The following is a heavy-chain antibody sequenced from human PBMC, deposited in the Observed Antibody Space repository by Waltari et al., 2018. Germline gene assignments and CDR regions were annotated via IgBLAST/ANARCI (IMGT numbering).Heavy chain of an antibody. V-gene: IGHV3-30-3*01. Sequence: QVQLVESGGGVVQPGRSLRLSCAASGFTFSSYAMHWVRQAPGKGLEWVAVISYEGSNKYYADSVKGRFTISRDNSKNTLYLQMNSLRAEDTAVYYCARGSAAGHPPLDYWGQGTLVTVSS. CDR3: ARGSAAGHPPLDY. CDR2: ISYEGSNK. D-gene: IGHD6-13*01. J-gene: IGHJ4*02. CDR1: GFTFSSYA.